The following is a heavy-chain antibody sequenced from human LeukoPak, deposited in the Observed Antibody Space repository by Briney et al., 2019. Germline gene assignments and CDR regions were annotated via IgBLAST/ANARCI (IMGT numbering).Heavy chain of an antibody. J-gene: IGHJ1*01. Sequence: SETLSLTCTVSGGSISSSSYYWGWIRQPPGKGLEWIGSIYYSGSTYYKPSLKSRVTISVDTSKNQFSLKLSSVTAADTAVYYCASGPEGIAAAGTRFQHWGQGTPVTVSS. V-gene: IGHV4-39*01. CDR1: GGSISSSSYY. D-gene: IGHD6-13*01. CDR3: ASGPEGIAAAGTRFQH. CDR2: IYYSGST.